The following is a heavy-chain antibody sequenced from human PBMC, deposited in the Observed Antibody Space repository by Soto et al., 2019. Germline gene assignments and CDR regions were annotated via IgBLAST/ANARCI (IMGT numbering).Heavy chain of an antibody. CDR2: IWYDGSNK. D-gene: IGHD2-2*01. CDR1: GFTFISYG. J-gene: IGHJ4*02. CDR3: ARGYCSSTSCYADFDY. V-gene: IGHV3-33*01. Sequence: PGASLRLSSETSGFTFISYGRHLFRQAPGKGLEWVAVIWYDGSNKYYADSVKGRFTISRDNSKNTLYLQMNSLRAEDTAVYYCARGYCSSTSCYADFDYWGQGT.